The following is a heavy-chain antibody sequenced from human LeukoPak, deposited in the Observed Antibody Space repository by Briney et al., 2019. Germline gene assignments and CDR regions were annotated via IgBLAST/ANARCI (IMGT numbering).Heavy chain of an antibody. J-gene: IGHJ6*03. CDR1: GYTFTGYG. CDR3: ARGCSSTTCYYMDV. V-gene: IGHV1-18*01. CDR2: ISPHNGNT. D-gene: IGHD2-2*01. Sequence: ASVKVSCKASGYTFTGYGIGWVRQAPGQGLECMGWISPHNGNTNYAQKFQGRVTMTTDTSTGTAYMELRSLTSDDTAVYCCARGCSSTTCYYMDVWGKGTTVTVSS.